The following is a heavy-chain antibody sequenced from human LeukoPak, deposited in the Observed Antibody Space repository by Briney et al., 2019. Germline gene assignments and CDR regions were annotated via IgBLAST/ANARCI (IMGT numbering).Heavy chain of an antibody. V-gene: IGHV3-74*01. CDR2: INTDGSST. Sequence: GGSLRLSCAASGFTFSSYWMHWVRQAPGKGLVWVSRINTDGSSTSYADSVKGRFTISRDNSKNTLYLQMNSLRAEDTAVYYCARPNRGYCDDTSCSHFDYWGQGTLVTVSS. CDR1: GFTFSSYW. CDR3: ARPNRGYCDDTSCSHFDY. D-gene: IGHD2-2*01. J-gene: IGHJ4*02.